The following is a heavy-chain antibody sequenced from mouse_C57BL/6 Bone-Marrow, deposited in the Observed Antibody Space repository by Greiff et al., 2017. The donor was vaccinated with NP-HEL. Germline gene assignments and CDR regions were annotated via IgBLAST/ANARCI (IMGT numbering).Heavy chain of an antibody. J-gene: IGHJ3*01. V-gene: IGHV14-4*01. CDR2: IDPENGDT. CDR1: GFNIKDDY. Sequence: EVKLQQSGAELVRPGASVKLSCTASGFNIKDDYMHWVKQRPEQGLEWIGWIDPENGDTEYASKFQGKATITADTSSNTAYLQLSSLTSEDTAVYYCTIGLPLFAYWGQGTLVTVSA. D-gene: IGHD2-10*01. CDR3: TIGLPLFAY.